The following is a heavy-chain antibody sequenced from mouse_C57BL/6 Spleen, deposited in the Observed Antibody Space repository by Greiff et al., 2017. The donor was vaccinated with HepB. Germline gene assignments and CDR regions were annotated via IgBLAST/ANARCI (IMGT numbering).Heavy chain of an antibody. CDR1: GFTFSNYW. Sequence: DVKLQESGGGLVQPGGSMKLSCVASGFTFSNYWMNWVRQSPEKGLEWVAQIRLKSDNYATHYAESVKGRFTISRDDSKSSVYLQMNNLRAEDTGIYYCTREGYYFDYWGQGTTLTVSS. J-gene: IGHJ2*01. CDR3: TREGYYFDY. CDR2: IRLKSDNYAT. V-gene: IGHV6-3*01.